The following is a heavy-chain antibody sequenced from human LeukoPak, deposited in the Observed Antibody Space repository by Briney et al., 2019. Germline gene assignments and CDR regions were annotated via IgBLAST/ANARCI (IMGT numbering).Heavy chain of an antibody. CDR2: MNPNSGNT. J-gene: IGHJ5*02. CDR3: ARGTVLLWFGELPPSWFDP. V-gene: IGHV1-8*01. D-gene: IGHD3-10*01. Sequence: ASVKVSCKASGYTFTSYDINWVRQATGQGLEWMGWMNPNSGNTGYAQKFQGRVTMTRNTSISTAYMELSSLRSEDTAVYYCARGTVLLWFGELPPSWFDPWGQGTLVTVSS. CDR1: GYTFTSYD.